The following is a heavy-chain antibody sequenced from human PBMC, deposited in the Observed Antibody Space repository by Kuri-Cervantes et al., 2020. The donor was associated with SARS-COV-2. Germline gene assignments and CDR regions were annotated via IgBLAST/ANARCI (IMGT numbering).Heavy chain of an antibody. CDR1: GGSISSSNYY. V-gene: IGHV4-39*01. CDR2: IYYSGST. J-gene: IGHJ4*02. CDR3: ASAQGPYYYDSSGYYRFDY. Sequence: SETLSLTCTVSGGSISSSNYYWGWIRQPPGKGLEWIGSIYYSGSTYYNPSLKSRVTISVDTSKNQFSLKLSSVTAADTAVYYCASAQGPYYYDSSGYYRFDYWGQGTLVTVSS. D-gene: IGHD3-22*01.